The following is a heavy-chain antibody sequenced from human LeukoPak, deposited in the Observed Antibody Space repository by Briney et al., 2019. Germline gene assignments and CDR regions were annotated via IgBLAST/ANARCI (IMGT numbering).Heavy chain of an antibody. D-gene: IGHD3-9*01. J-gene: IGHJ4*02. V-gene: IGHV4-59*01. CDR2: IYCGGST. Sequence: ASETLSLTCTVSGVSISGSYWSWLRQPPGKGLEWIGYIYCGGSTNYNASLKNRVTISVGASKNQVSLQLNSLTAADTALYYCAATGPYYFHYWGQGTLVTVSS. CDR1: GVSISGSY. CDR3: AATGPYYFHY.